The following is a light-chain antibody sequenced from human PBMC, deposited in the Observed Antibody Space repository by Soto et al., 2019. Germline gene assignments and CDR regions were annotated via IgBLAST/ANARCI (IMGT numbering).Light chain of an antibody. CDR3: QTWDTGIRVV. CDR2: LNIDGSH. Sequence: QSVLTQSPSASASLGASVKLTCTLSSGHSSNAIAWHQQQPEKGPRYLMKLNIDGSHSKGDGIPDRFSGSSSGAERYLTISSLQSEDEADYYCQTWDTGIRVVFGGGTKLTVL. CDR1: SGHSSNA. J-gene: IGLJ2*01. V-gene: IGLV4-69*01.